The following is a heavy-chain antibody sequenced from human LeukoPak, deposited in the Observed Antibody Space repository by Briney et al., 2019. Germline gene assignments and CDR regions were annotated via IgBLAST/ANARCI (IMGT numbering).Heavy chain of an antibody. V-gene: IGHV3-30*18. CDR2: ISYDGSNK. J-gene: IGHJ4*02. Sequence: QAGGSLRLSCAASGFTFSSYGMHWVRQAPGKGLEWVAVISYDGSNKYYADSVKGRFTISRDNSKNTLYLQMNSLRAEDTAVYYCAKGPKDYWGQGTLVTVSS. CDR3: AKGPKDY. CDR1: GFTFSSYG.